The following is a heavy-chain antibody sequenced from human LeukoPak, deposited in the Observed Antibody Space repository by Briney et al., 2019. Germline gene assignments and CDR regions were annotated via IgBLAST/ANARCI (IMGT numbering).Heavy chain of an antibody. D-gene: IGHD1-26*01. CDR1: GYTFTGYY. CDR3: ARGGSVVGATSIDY. CDR2: INPNSGGT. J-gene: IGHJ4*02. V-gene: IGHV1-2*02. Sequence: ASVNVSCKASGYTFTGYYMHWVRQAPGQGLEWMGWINPNSGGTNYAQNFQGRVTMTRDTSISTAYMELSRLRSDDTAVYYCARGGSVVGATSIDYWGQGTLVTVSS.